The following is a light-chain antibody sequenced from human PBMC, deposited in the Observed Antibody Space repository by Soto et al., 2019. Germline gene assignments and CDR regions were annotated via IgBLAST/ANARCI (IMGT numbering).Light chain of an antibody. CDR2: DVS. Sequence: QSVLTQPRSVFGSPGQSVAISCTGTNSNLGDYNYVSWYQQHPGKAPKLMISDVSKRPSGVPDRFSGSKSGNTASLTISGLQAEDEADYYCCSSAGTYTYVFGTGTKLTVL. CDR3: CSSAGTYTYV. CDR1: NSNLGDYNY. V-gene: IGLV2-11*01. J-gene: IGLJ1*01.